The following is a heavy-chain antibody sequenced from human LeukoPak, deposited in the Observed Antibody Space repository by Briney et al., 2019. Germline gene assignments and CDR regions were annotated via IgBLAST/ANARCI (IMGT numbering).Heavy chain of an antibody. V-gene: IGHV3-23*01. J-gene: IGHJ6*02. Sequence: GGSVRLSCAASGFTFSTNAMSWVRQAPGKGLEWVSTISGNGGTKYYADSVKGRFTVSRDNSKNTMYLQMNSLRAEDTAIYYCAKEQWPGRSYYGMDVWGQGTTLTVSS. CDR3: AKEQWPGRSYYGMDV. D-gene: IGHD6-19*01. CDR2: ISGNGGTK. CDR1: GFTFSTNA.